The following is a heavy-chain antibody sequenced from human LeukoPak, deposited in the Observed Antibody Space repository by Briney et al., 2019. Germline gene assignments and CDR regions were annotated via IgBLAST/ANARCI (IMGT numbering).Heavy chain of an antibody. V-gene: IGHV1-8*01. CDR3: ARATTYDYVWGTYRYIDY. CDR2: MNPNSGNT. D-gene: IGHD3-16*02. Sequence: GASVKVSCKASGYTFTSYDINWVRQATGQGLEWMGWMNPNSGNTGCAQKFQGRVTMTRNTSISTAYMELSSLRSEDTAVYYCARATTYDYVWGTYRYIDYWGQGTLVTVSS. CDR1: GYTFTSYD. J-gene: IGHJ4*02.